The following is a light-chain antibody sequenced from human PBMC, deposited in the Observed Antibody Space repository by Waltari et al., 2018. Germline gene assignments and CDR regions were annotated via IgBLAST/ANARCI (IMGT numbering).Light chain of an antibody. CDR3: QQYSTYSRT. V-gene: IGKV1-5*03. J-gene: IGKJ1*01. CDR1: QSVSGW. CDR2: KAS. Sequence: DIQMTQSASTLSTSVGDRITVTCWASQSVSGWLAWYQQKPGKAPNLLIYKASSLESGVPSRFSGSGSGTEFTLTISSLQPDDFATYYCQQYSTYSRTFGQGTKVEIK.